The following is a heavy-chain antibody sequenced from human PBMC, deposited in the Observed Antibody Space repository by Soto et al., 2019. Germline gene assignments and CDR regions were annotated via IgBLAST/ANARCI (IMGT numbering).Heavy chain of an antibody. CDR2: IFHGGNT. CDR3: ARARWYDAFDV. CDR1: GFFISSGNY. Sequence: ETMSLTCAVSGFFISSGNYWGWIRKPPGKGLEWIGSIFHGGNTYYNPSLKSRVTISVDMSKNQFSLKLNSVTAADTAVYYCARARWYDAFDVWGQGTVVTVSS. V-gene: IGHV4-38-2*01. D-gene: IGHD2-15*01. J-gene: IGHJ3*01.